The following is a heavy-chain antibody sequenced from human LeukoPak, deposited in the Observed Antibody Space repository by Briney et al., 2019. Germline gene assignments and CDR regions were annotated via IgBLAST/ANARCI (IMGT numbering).Heavy chain of an antibody. Sequence: PSETLSLTCTVSGGSISSHYWSWIRQHPGKGLEWIGYIYYSGSTYYNPSLKSRVTISVDTSKNQFSLKLSSVTAADTAVYYCARVGPLGYCSSTSCYPPESYFDYWGQGTLVTVSS. CDR3: ARVGPLGYCSSTSCYPPESYFDY. J-gene: IGHJ4*02. V-gene: IGHV4-59*06. D-gene: IGHD2-2*01. CDR2: IYYSGST. CDR1: GGSISSHY.